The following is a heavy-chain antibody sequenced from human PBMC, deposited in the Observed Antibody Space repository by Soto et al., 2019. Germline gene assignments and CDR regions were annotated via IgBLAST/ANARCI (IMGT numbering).Heavy chain of an antibody. CDR2: IYSGGST. CDR3: ANWVDP. CDR1: GFTVSSNY. Sequence: EVQLVESGGGLIQPGGSLRLSCAASGFTVSSNYMCCVRQAPGKGLEWGSVIYSGGSTYYADSVKGRFTITRDNSKNTLYLKMNSLSAEDTAVYYCANWVDPWSQGTLVTVSS. V-gene: IGHV3-53*01. J-gene: IGHJ5*02.